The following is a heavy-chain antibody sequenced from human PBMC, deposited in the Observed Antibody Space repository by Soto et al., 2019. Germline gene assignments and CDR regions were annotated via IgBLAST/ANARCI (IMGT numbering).Heavy chain of an antibody. Sequence: ASVKVSCKASGYTFTSYAMHWVRQAPRQRLEWMGWINAGNGNTKYSQKFQGRVSITADHSTSTVYMELSRLKSDDTAVYFCATDSNYDVSNSFWGQGTLVTVSS. CDR1: GYTFTSYA. V-gene: IGHV1-3*01. D-gene: IGHD3-3*01. CDR2: INAGNGNT. CDR3: ATDSNYDVSNSF. J-gene: IGHJ4*02.